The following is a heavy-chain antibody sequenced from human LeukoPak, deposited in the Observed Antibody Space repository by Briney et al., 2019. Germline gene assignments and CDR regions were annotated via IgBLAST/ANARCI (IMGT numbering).Heavy chain of an antibody. D-gene: IGHD3-10*01. J-gene: IGHJ3*02. CDR3: ASLRDPSGRQAFDI. Sequence: GGSLRLSCAASGFTFSNFWMHWVRQAPGKGLVWVSRVNSDGSSTNYADSVKGRFTIPRDNAKNTLYLQMNSLEAEDTAVYYCASLRDPSGRQAFDIWGQGTMVTVSS. CDR2: VNSDGSST. V-gene: IGHV3-74*01. CDR1: GFTFSNFW.